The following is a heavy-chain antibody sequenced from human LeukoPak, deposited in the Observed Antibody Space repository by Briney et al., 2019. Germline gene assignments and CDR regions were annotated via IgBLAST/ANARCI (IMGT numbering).Heavy chain of an antibody. CDR1: GFTFSSYT. CDR2: ISKDGSYK. Sequence: PGRSLRLPRVASGFTFSSYTIHWVRQAPGKGLEWVAVISKDGSYKYYADSVKGRFTISRDNSKNTLYLQMNSLRTEDTAVYYCARDLSASFDYWGQGTLVTVSS. CDR3: ARDLSASFDY. J-gene: IGHJ4*02. V-gene: IGHV3-30-3*01.